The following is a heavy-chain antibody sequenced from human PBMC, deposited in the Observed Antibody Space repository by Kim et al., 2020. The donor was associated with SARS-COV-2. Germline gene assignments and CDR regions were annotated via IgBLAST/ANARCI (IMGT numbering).Heavy chain of an antibody. D-gene: IGHD3-22*01. J-gene: IGHJ4*02. CDR2: IYYSGST. V-gene: IGHV4-59*01. CDR3: ARLDYYYDSSGYGYYFDY. CDR1: GGSISSYY. Sequence: SETLSLTCTVSGGSISSYYWSWIRQPPGKGLEWIGYIYYSGSTNYNPSLKSRVTISVDTSKNQFSLKLSSVTAADTAVYYCARLDYYYDSSGYGYYFDYWGQGTLVTVSS.